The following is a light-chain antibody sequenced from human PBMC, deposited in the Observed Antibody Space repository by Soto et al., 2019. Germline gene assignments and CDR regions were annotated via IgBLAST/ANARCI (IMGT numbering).Light chain of an antibody. J-gene: IGKJ4*01. Sequence: EIVLTQSPGTLSLSPGERATLSCRASQSVSSSYLAWYQQKPGQAPRLLIYGASSRATGIPDRFSGSGSGTDFTLTISRLEPDDFAVYYCHQYDSSPLTCGGGTKVEI. CDR3: HQYDSSPLT. CDR2: GAS. CDR1: QSVSSSY. V-gene: IGKV3-20*01.